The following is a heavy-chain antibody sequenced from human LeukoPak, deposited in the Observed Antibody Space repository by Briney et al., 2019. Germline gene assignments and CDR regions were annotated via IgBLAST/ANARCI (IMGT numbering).Heavy chain of an antibody. D-gene: IGHD3-9*01. Sequence: SETLSLTCAVSGGSISSGGYSWSWFRHPPGRGLEWIGNIYHSGSTYYNPSLNSRVTISVDRSKNQFSLKLSSVTAADTAVYYCARARVDILTGYVMYYFDYWGQGTLVTVSS. CDR1: GGSISSGGYS. V-gene: IGHV4-30-2*01. CDR3: ARARVDILTGYVMYYFDY. J-gene: IGHJ4*02. CDR2: IYHSGST.